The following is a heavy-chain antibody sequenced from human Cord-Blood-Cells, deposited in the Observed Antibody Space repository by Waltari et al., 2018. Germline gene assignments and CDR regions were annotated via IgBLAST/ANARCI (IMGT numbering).Heavy chain of an antibody. CDR1: GGSSSGYY. CDR2: INHSGST. CDR3: ARGIPDY. Sequence: QVQLQQWGAGLLKPSETLSLTCAVYGGSSSGYYWSWIRQPPGKGLEWIGEINHSGSTNYNPSLKSRVTISVDTSKNQFSLKLSSVTAADTAVYYCARGIPDYWGQGTLVTVSS. J-gene: IGHJ4*02. V-gene: IGHV4-34*01.